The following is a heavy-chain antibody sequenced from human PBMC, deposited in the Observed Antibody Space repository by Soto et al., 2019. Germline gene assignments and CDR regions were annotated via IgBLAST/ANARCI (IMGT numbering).Heavy chain of an antibody. CDR3: AKDDGSGYDPLLFDY. V-gene: IGHV3-9*01. Sequence: EVQLVESGGGLVQPGRSLRLSCAASGFTFDDYAMHWVRQAPGKGLAWVSGVSWNSGSIGYADSVKGRFTISRDNAKNSLYLQMNSLRAEDTALYYCAKDDGSGYDPLLFDYWGQGTLVTVSS. CDR2: VSWNSGSI. J-gene: IGHJ4*02. D-gene: IGHD5-12*01. CDR1: GFTFDDYA.